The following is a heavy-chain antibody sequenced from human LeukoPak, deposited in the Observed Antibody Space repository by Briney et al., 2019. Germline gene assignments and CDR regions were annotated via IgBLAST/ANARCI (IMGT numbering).Heavy chain of an antibody. V-gene: IGHV5-51*01. D-gene: IGHD3-16*02. CDR3: ARLHYDYVWGSYRDFDY. Sequence: GESLKISCKGSGYSFTSYWIGWVRQMPGKGLEWMGIIYPGDSDTRYSPSFQGQVTISADRSISTAYLQWSSLKASDTAMYYCARLHYDYVWGSYRDFDYWGQGTLVTVSS. CDR1: GYSFTSYW. CDR2: IYPGDSDT. J-gene: IGHJ4*02.